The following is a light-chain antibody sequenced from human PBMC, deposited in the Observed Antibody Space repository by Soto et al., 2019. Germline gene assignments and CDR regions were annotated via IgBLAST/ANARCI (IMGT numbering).Light chain of an antibody. CDR1: SSDVGGYNF. J-gene: IGLJ1*01. V-gene: IGLV2-14*03. Sequence: QSVLTQPASVFGSPGQSITISCTGTSSDVGGYNFVSWYQQHPGKAPKLMIYEVSNRPSGVSNRFSGSKSGNTASLTISGLQPEDEADYYCSSFKGTNSFVFGTGTKVTVL. CDR3: SSFKGTNSFV. CDR2: EVS.